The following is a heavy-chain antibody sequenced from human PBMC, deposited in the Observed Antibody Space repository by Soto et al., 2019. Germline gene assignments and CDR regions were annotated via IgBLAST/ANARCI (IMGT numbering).Heavy chain of an antibody. CDR2: ISYDGSNK. J-gene: IGHJ6*02. CDR1: GFTFSSYG. V-gene: IGHV3-30*18. D-gene: IGHD6-13*01. Sequence: GGSLRLSCAASGFTFSSYGMHWVRQAPGKGLEWVAVISYDGSNKYYADSVKGRFTISRDNSKNTLYLQMNSLRAEDTAVYYCAKEFRIAAAGPSENYYYYYGMDVWGQGTTVTVSS. CDR3: AKEFRIAAAGPSENYYYYYGMDV.